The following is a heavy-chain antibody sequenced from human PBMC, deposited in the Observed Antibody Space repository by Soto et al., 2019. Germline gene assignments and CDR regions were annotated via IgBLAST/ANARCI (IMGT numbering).Heavy chain of an antibody. V-gene: IGHV4-34*01. Sequence: SETLSLTCAVYGGSFSGYYWSWIRQPPGKGLEWIGEINHSGSTNYNPSLKSRVTISVDTSKNQFSLKLSSVTAADTAVYYCGSSSWYGGAFDYWGQGTLVTVSS. J-gene: IGHJ4*02. CDR1: GGSFSGYY. CDR3: GSSSWYGGAFDY. D-gene: IGHD6-13*01. CDR2: INHSGST.